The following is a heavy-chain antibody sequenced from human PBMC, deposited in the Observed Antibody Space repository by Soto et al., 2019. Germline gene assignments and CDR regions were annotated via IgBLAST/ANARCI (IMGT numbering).Heavy chain of an antibody. CDR1: GFTFSSYG. D-gene: IGHD4-17*01. CDR3: ARGYGDYDAFDI. CDR2: IWYDGSNK. J-gene: IGHJ3*02. V-gene: IGHV3-33*01. Sequence: GGSLRLSCAASGFTFSSYGMHWVRQAPGKGLEWVAVIWYDGSNKYYADSVKGRFTISRDNSKNTLYLQMNSLRAEDTAVYYCARGYGDYDAFDIWGQGTMVTVSS.